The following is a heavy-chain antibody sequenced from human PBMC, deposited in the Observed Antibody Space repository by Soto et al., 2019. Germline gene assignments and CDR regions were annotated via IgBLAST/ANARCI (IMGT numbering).Heavy chain of an antibody. CDR3: ASTQYFCSSTSCYYYGMDV. D-gene: IGHD2-2*01. V-gene: IGHV1-69*01. CDR1: GGTFSSYA. CDR2: IIPIFGTA. Sequence: QVQLVQSGAEVKKPGSSVKVSCKASGGTFSSYAISWVRQAPGHGLEWMGGIIPIFGTANYAQKFQGRVTITADESTSTAYMELSSLRSEDTAVYYCASTQYFCSSTSCYYYGMDVWGQGTTVTVSS. J-gene: IGHJ6*02.